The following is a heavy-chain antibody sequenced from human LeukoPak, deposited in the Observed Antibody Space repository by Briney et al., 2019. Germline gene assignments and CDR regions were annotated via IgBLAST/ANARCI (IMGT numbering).Heavy chain of an antibody. V-gene: IGHV3-23*01. Sequence: GGSLRLSCAASGFTFSSYAMSWVRQAPGKGLEWVSAISGSGGSTYCADSVKGRFTVSRDNSKNTLYLQMNSLRAEDTAVYYCAKAEPRFRYYYDSSGYFPFDYWGQGTLVTVSS. CDR3: AKAEPRFRYYYDSSGYFPFDY. CDR1: GFTFSSYA. J-gene: IGHJ4*02. D-gene: IGHD3-22*01. CDR2: ISGSGGST.